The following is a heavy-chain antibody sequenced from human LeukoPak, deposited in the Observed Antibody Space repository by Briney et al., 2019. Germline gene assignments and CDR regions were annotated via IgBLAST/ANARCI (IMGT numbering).Heavy chain of an antibody. D-gene: IGHD2-2*01. CDR2: ISGNNDNP. J-gene: IGHJ4*02. CDR1: GHTFTGYH. V-gene: IGHV1-18*04. Sequence: GASVKVSCKASGHTFTGYHMHWVRQAPGQGLEWMGWISGNNDNPNYGQKFQGRLTVTTDSSTNTAYMELRNLRSDDTAVYYCARDGTSTDDYWGQGTLVTVSS. CDR3: ARDGTSTDDY.